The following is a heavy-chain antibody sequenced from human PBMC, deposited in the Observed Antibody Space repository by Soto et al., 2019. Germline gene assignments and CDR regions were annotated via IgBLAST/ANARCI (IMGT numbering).Heavy chain of an antibody. CDR3: ARHETLGYCSGGSCPPGDYYYYYYMDV. V-gene: IGHV5-51*01. J-gene: IGHJ6*03. Sequence: GESLKISCKGSGYSFTSYWIGWVRQTPGKGLEWMGIIYPGDSDTRYSPSFQGQVTISADKSISTAYLQWSSLKASDTAMYYYARHETLGYCSGGSCPPGDYYYYYYMDVWGKGTTVTVSS. D-gene: IGHD2-15*01. CDR2: IYPGDSDT. CDR1: GYSFTSYW.